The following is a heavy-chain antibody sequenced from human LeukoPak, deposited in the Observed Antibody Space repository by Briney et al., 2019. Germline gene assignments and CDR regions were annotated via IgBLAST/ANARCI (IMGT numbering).Heavy chain of an antibody. CDR2: ISAYNGNT. Sequence: ASVKVSCKASGYTFTSYGISWVRQAPGQGLEWMGWISAYNGNTNYAQKLQGRVTMTTDTSTSTAYMELRSLRSDDTAVYYCARDPDILTGYDYFEYWGQGTLVTVSS. V-gene: IGHV1-18*04. J-gene: IGHJ4*02. D-gene: IGHD3-9*01. CDR3: ARDPDILTGYDYFEY. CDR1: GYTFTSYG.